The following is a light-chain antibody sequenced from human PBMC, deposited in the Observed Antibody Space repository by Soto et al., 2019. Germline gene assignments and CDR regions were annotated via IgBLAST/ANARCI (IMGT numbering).Light chain of an antibody. CDR1: SSDVGCYNY. Sequence: QSVLTQPASVSGSPGQSITISCTGTSSDVGCYNYVSWYQQHPDKAPKLMIYEVTNRPSGVSNRFSGSKSGNTASLTISGLQAEDEADYYSSSYTSSSTWVFGGGTKVTVL. CDR3: SSYTSSSTWV. J-gene: IGLJ3*02. CDR2: EVT. V-gene: IGLV2-14*01.